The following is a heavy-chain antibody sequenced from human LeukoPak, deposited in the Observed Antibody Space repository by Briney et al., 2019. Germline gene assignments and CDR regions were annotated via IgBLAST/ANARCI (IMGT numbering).Heavy chain of an antibody. V-gene: IGHV3-30-3*01. Sequence: GGSLRLSCAASGFTFSSYAMHWVRQAPGKGLEWVAVISYDGSNKYYADSVKGRFTISRDNSKNTLYLQMNGLRAEETAVYYCARDKRENGVFDYWGQGTLVTVSS. CDR1: GFTFSSYA. CDR3: ARDKRENGVFDY. D-gene: IGHD2-8*01. CDR2: ISYDGSNK. J-gene: IGHJ4*02.